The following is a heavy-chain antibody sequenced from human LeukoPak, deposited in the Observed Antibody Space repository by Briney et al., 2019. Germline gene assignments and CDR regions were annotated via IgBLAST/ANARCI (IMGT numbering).Heavy chain of an antibody. CDR3: AKAAGWLLDRTPLDY. V-gene: IGHV3-23*01. CDR2: ISGSGGST. CDR1: GFTFSRHW. Sequence: GGSLRLSCAASGFTFSRHWMDWVRQAPGKGLEWVSAISGSGGSTYYADSVKGRFTISRDNSKNTLYLQMNSLRAEDTAVYYCAKAAGWLLDRTPLDYWGQGTLVTVSS. D-gene: IGHD3-22*01. J-gene: IGHJ4*02.